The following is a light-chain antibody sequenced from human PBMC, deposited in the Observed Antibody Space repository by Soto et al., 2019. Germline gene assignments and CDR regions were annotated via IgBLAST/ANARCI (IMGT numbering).Light chain of an antibody. CDR1: QRISTRY. CDR2: GAS. V-gene: IGKV3-20*01. CDR3: QHYGSSPWGT. Sequence: IVLTQSPGTLSLSPGERATLSCRGSQRISTRYLGWYQQKPGQAHRLLIYGASTRATGIPDRFSASGSGTGFTLTIRRLEPENIAVYYCQHYGSSPWGTVGPGTKVDIK. J-gene: IGKJ3*01.